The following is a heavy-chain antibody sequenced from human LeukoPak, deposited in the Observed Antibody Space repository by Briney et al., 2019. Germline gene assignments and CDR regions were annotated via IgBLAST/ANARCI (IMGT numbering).Heavy chain of an antibody. J-gene: IGHJ4*02. CDR3: ARDRAVAGLIDY. Sequence: GGSLRLSCAASGFTFSSYAMHWVRQAPGKGLEWVAVISYDGSNKYYADPVKGRFTISRDNSKNTLYLQMNSLRAEDTAVYYCARDRAVAGLIDYWGQGTLVTVSS. V-gene: IGHV3-30*04. D-gene: IGHD6-19*01. CDR2: ISYDGSNK. CDR1: GFTFSSYA.